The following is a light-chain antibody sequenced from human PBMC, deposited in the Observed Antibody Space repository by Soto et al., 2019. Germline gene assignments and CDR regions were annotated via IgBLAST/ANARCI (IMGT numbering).Light chain of an antibody. CDR1: QGIGND. V-gene: IGKV1-17*01. CDR3: LHLDSYPRS. J-gene: IGKJ1*01. Sequence: DIQMTQSPTSLSASVGDRVTITCRASQGIGNDLGWYQQKPGKAPKRLIYGASILQSGVPSRFSGSGSGTAFTLTISSLQPEDFATDYFLHLDSYPRSFGQGTKVEI. CDR2: GAS.